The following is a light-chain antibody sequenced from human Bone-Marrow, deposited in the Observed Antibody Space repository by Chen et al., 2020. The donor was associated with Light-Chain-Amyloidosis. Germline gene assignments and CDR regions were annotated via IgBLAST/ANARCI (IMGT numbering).Light chain of an antibody. CDR3: QVWDSSVDHRV. Sequence: SYELNQPPSVSVAPGQTFQITCGGDNIGTMNVHWYQQRVGQAPVLVVYDDSDRPSVIPERFSGSNSGNTATLTISRVEAGDEADYYCQVWDSSVDHRVFGGGTKLTVL. V-gene: IGLV3-21*02. CDR2: DDS. J-gene: IGLJ3*02. CDR1: NIGTMN.